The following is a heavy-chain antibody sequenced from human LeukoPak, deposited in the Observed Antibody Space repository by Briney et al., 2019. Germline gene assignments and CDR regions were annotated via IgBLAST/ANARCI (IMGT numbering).Heavy chain of an antibody. D-gene: IGHD3-3*01. J-gene: IGHJ3*02. Sequence: GGSLRLSCAASGFTFNNYGMHWVRQAPGKGLEWVAVISYDGRNIHYPDSVKGRFTISRDISTDTLWLQMDSLRTEDTAVYYCAGCYYDFWSGYEGNDAFDIWGQGTMVTVSS. CDR2: ISYDGRNI. CDR3: AGCYYDFWSGYEGNDAFDI. V-gene: IGHV3-30*03. CDR1: GFTFNNYG.